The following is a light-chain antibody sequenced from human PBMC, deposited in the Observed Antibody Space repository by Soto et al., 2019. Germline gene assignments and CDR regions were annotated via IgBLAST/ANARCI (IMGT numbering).Light chain of an antibody. J-gene: IGLJ2*01. CDR2: SND. CDR1: GSNIGSHT. CDR3: QSYDSSLTGVV. Sequence: QSVLTQPPSASGTPGQRVTISCSGSGSNIGSHTVSWYQQLPGTAPNLLIYSNDQRPSGVPDRFSGSKSGTSASLAITGLQAEDEADYYCQSYDSSLTGVVFGGGTKLTVL. V-gene: IGLV1-44*01.